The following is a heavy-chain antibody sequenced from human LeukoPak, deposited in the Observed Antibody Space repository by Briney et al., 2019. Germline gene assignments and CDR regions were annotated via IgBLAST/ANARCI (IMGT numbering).Heavy chain of an antibody. Sequence: GGSLRLSCAASGFTFSSYSMNWVRQAPGKGLEWVSSISSSSNYIYYADSVKGRFTISGDNAKNSLYLQMNSLRAEDTAVYYCARAQSGTHPPYDYWGQGTLVTVSS. CDR3: ARAQSGTHPPYDY. CDR1: GFTFSSYS. J-gene: IGHJ4*02. D-gene: IGHD1-26*01. V-gene: IGHV3-21*01. CDR2: ISSSSNYI.